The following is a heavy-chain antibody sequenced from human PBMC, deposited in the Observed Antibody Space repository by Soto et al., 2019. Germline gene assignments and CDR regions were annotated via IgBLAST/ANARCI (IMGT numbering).Heavy chain of an antibody. CDR1: GGSISSSSYY. CDR2: IYYSGST. V-gene: IGHV4-39*07. CDR3: ARGNYDFLTGYYIEYFDY. Sequence: SETLSLTCTVSGGSISSSSYYWGWIRQPPGKGLEWIGSIYYSGSTYYNPSLKSRVTISVDTSKNQFSLKLSSVTAADTAVYYCARGNYDFLTGYYIEYFDYWGQGTLVTVSS. J-gene: IGHJ4*02. D-gene: IGHD3-9*01.